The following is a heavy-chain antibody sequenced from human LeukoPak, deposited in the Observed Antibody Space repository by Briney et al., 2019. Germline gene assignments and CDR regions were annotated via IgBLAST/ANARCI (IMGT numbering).Heavy chain of an antibody. Sequence: GGSLRLSCAASGFTFSSYWMHWVRQAPGKGLVWVSRVNNDGSTTNYADSVKGRFTISRDNTKNTLYLQMNSLRAEDTAVYFCLAAAGNIGWGQGTLVTVSS. V-gene: IGHV3-74*01. CDR3: LAAAGNIG. CDR1: GFTFSSYW. D-gene: IGHD6-13*01. J-gene: IGHJ4*02. CDR2: VNNDGSTT.